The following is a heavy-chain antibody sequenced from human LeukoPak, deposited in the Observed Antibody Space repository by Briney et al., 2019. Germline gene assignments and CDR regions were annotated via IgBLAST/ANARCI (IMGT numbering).Heavy chain of an antibody. CDR3: ARHPQPFDI. V-gene: IGHV4-34*01. D-gene: IGHD6-13*01. CDR2: IYYSGST. Sequence: GSLRLSCAASGFTFSSYSMNWVRQPPGKGLEWIGTIYYSGSTNYNPSLKSRVTISLDMSKNQFSLKLNSVTAADTAMYYCARHPQPFDIWGHGTMVTVSS. J-gene: IGHJ3*02. CDR1: GFTFSSYS.